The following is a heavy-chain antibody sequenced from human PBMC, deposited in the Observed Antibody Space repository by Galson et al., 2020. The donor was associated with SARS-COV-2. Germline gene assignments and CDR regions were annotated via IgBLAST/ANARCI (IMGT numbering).Heavy chain of an antibody. D-gene: IGHD3-10*01. CDR3: ARDRGSDFDP. J-gene: IGHJ5*02. V-gene: IGHV3-30-3*01. Sequence: GESLKISCAASGFTFSSYAIHWVRQAPGKGLEWVAVISYDGSNKYYADSVKGRFTISRDNSKNTLYLQMNSLRAEDTAVYYCARDRGSDFDPWGQGTLVTVSS. CDR2: ISYDGSNK. CDR1: GFTFSSYA.